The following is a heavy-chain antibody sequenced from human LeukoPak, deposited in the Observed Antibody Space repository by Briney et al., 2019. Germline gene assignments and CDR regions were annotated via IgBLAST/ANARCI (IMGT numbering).Heavy chain of an antibody. D-gene: IGHD2-2*01. J-gene: IGHJ6*02. CDR3: ARDRYCSSTSCYGGVDV. CDR1: GGSISSSSYY. CDR2: IYYSGST. Sequence: SETLSLTCTVSGGSISSSSYYWGWIRQPPGKGLEWIGSIYYSGSTYYNPSLKSRVTILVDTSKNQFSLKLSSVTAADTAVYYCARDRYCSSTSCYGGVDVWGQGTTVTVSS. V-gene: IGHV4-39*07.